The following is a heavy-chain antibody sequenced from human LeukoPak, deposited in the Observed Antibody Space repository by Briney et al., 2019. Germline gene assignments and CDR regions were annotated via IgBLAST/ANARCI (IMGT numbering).Heavy chain of an antibody. CDR3: ARGRRYYDSSGYTNFDY. CDR2: INHSGST. Sequence: PSETLSLTCAASGGSFRGYYWSWIRQPPGKGLEWIGEINHSGSTKYNPSLKSRVAISVDTSKDQFSLKLSSVTAADTAVYYCARGRRYYDSSGYTNFDYWGQGTLVTVSS. CDR1: GGSFRGYY. D-gene: IGHD3-22*01. V-gene: IGHV4-34*01. J-gene: IGHJ4*02.